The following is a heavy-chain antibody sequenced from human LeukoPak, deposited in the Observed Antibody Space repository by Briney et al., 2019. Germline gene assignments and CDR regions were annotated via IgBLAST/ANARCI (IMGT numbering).Heavy chain of an antibody. Sequence: PGRSLRLSCAASGFTFSNAWMSWVRQAPGKGLEWVGRIKSKTDGGTTDYAAPVKGRFTISRDDSKNTLYLQMNSLKTEDTAVYYCTTDVVTYYYDSSGYSYYFDYWGQGTLVTVSS. CDR2: IKSKTDGGTT. CDR3: TTDVVTYYYDSSGYSYYFDY. CDR1: GFTFSNAW. D-gene: IGHD3-22*01. J-gene: IGHJ4*02. V-gene: IGHV3-15*01.